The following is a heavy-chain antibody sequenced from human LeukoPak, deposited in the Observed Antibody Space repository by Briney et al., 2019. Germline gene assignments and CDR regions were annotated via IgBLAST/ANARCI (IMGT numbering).Heavy chain of an antibody. Sequence: GGSLRLSCAASGFTFSTYSMNWVRQAPGKGLEWVSSISSNSRYIYNADSMRGRFTISRDNAKNSLYLQMNSLRAEDTAVYYCARDRGYSFDYWGQGTLVTVSS. CDR3: ARDRGYSFDY. CDR1: GFTFSTYS. J-gene: IGHJ4*02. D-gene: IGHD5-18*01. CDR2: ISSNSRYI. V-gene: IGHV3-21*01.